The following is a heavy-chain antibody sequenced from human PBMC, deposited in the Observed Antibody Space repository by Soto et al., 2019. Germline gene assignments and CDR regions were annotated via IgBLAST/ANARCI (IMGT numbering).Heavy chain of an antibody. Sequence: TSETLSLTCTVSGGSISSGGYYWSWIRQHPGKGLEWIGYIYYSGSTYYNPSLKSRVTISVDTSKNQFSLKLSSVTAADTAVYYCAFYGDYGEGVRGAYGMDVWGQGTTVTVSS. CDR1: GGSISSGGYY. V-gene: IGHV4-31*03. J-gene: IGHJ6*02. D-gene: IGHD4-17*01. CDR2: IYYSGST. CDR3: AFYGDYGEGVRGAYGMDV.